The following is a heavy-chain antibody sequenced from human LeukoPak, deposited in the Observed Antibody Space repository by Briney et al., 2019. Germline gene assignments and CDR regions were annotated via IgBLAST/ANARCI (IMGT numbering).Heavy chain of an antibody. Sequence: SETLSLTCTVSGYSISSGYYWGWIRQPPGKGLEWIGSIYHSGSTYYNPSLKSRVTISVDTSKNQFSLKLSSVTAADTAVYYCARPIAVAGRSSAHFDYWGQGTLVTVSS. J-gene: IGHJ4*02. D-gene: IGHD6-19*01. CDR3: ARPIAVAGRSSAHFDY. CDR1: GYSISSGYY. V-gene: IGHV4-38-2*02. CDR2: IYHSGST.